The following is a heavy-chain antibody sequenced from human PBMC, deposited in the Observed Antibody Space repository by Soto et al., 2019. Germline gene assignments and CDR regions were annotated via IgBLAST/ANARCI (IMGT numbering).Heavy chain of an antibody. V-gene: IGHV4-39*01. CDR1: GGSISSSSYY. D-gene: IGHD3-10*01. CDR2: IYYSGST. CDR3: ARHFDNSYGSGSYYLPAWLDP. Sequence: PSETLSLTCTVSGGSISSSSYYWAWIRQPPGKGLEWIGSIYYSGSTYYNPSLKIRVTISVDTSKNQFSLKLSSVTAADTAVYYCARHFDNSYGSGSYYLPAWLDPWGQGTLVTVSS. J-gene: IGHJ5*02.